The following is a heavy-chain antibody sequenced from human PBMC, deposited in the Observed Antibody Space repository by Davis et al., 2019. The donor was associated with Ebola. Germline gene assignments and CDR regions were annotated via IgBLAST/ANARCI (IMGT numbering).Heavy chain of an antibody. J-gene: IGHJ4*02. CDR3: ARRFESGFDYFDY. CDR2: ISNGGRT. V-gene: IGHV4-59*02. CDR1: GGSVGSDY. D-gene: IGHD3-22*01. Sequence: SETLSLTCSVSGGSVGSDYWSWIRQSPGKGLEWIAFISNGGRTIYNPSLRGRVTISIDTSKNQFSLKLTSVTAADTAVYYCARRFESGFDYFDYWGQGTLVTVSS.